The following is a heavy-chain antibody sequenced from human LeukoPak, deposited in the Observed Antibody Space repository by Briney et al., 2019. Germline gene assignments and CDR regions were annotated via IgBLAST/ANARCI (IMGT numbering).Heavy chain of an antibody. V-gene: IGHV4-59*01. D-gene: IGHD5-24*01. CDR1: GGSISSYY. CDR2: IYYSGST. CDR3: ASLAGGDGSNLGAYFDY. J-gene: IGHJ4*02. Sequence: SETLSPTCTVSGGSISSYYWSWIRQPPGKGLEWIGYIYYSGSTNYNPSLKSRVTISVDTSKNQFSLKLSSVTAADTAVYYCASLAGGDGSNLGAYFDYWGQGILVTVSS.